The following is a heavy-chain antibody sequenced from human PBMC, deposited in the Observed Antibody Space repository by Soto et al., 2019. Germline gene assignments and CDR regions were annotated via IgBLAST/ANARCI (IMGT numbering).Heavy chain of an antibody. CDR3: TTYSTQTFCDGGPCYSVQTKSHDS. J-gene: IGHJ4*02. V-gene: IGHV3-15*01. D-gene: IGHD2-15*01. CDR1: GFSFSNVW. Sequence: EVQLVESGGGLVKPGGSLTLSCAASGFSFSNVWMSWVRQAPGTGLEWVGHIKRKSVGGTTDYTAPVKGRFTISRDDSKDTLFLQMNSLKTEDTAVYYCTTYSTQTFCDGGPCYSVQTKSHDSWGQGILVTVSS. CDR2: IKRKSVGGTT.